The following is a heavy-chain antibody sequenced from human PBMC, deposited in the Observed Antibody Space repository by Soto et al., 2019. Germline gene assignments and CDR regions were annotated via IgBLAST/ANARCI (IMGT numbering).Heavy chain of an antibody. V-gene: IGHV1-18*01. D-gene: IGHD5-18*01. CDR2: IGAYDGDT. Sequence: QVQLEQYGAEVKNPGASVKVSCKASGYTFSSHGISWVRQAPGQGLEWMGWIGAYDGDTNYAQNLQGRVTMTTDTSTSTAYMELTSLRSDDTAMYYCARDRGYSPDSFDIWGQGTMVIVNS. J-gene: IGHJ3*02. CDR1: GYTFSSHG. CDR3: ARDRGYSPDSFDI.